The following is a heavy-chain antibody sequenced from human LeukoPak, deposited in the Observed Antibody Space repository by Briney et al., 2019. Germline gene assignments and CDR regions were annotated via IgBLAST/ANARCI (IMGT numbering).Heavy chain of an antibody. CDR3: ARVMGRYCSSTSCYVGY. CDR1: GITFSSYA. D-gene: IGHD2-2*01. V-gene: IGHV3-30*04. CDR2: ISYDGSNK. Sequence: GGSLRLSCAASGITFSSYAMHWVRQAPGKGLEWVAVISYDGSNKYYADSVKGRFTISRDNSKNTLYLQMNSLRAEDTAVYYCARVMGRYCSSTSCYVGYWGQGTLVTVSS. J-gene: IGHJ4*02.